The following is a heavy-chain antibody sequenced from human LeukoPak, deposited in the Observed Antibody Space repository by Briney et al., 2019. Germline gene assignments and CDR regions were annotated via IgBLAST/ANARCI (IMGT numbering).Heavy chain of an antibody. J-gene: IGHJ4*02. Sequence: SETLSLTCIVSDGSSSSTSSYWGWIRQPPGNGLEWIASLYYGGSTYYNPSLQSRVTISLDTSKNQFSLKLSSVTAADTAVYYCARRIAVAANYFDSWVQGTLVTVSS. V-gene: IGHV4-39*01. CDR3: ARRIAVAANYFDS. D-gene: IGHD6-19*01. CDR2: LYYGGST. CDR1: DGSSSSTSSY.